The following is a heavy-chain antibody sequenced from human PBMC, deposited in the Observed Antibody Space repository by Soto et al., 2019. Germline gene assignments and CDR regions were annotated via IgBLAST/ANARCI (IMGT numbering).Heavy chain of an antibody. CDR2: FDPEDGET. CDR3: ATRGVVVPDYYYYYGMDV. Sequence: ASVKVSCKVSGYTLTEFFMHWVRQAPGKGLEWMGGFDPEDGETIYAQKFQGRVTMTEDTSTDTAYMELSSLRSEDTAVYYCATRGVVVPDYYYYYGMDVWGQGTTVTVSS. CDR1: GYTLTEFF. J-gene: IGHJ6*02. V-gene: IGHV1-24*01. D-gene: IGHD3-10*01.